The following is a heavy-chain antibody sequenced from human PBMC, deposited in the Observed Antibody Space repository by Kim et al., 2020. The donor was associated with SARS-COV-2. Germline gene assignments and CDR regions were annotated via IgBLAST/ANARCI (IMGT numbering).Heavy chain of an antibody. V-gene: IGHV4-39*01. D-gene: IGHD4-17*01. CDR3: ARHADYGDYSGGDYYYYGMDV. CDR1: GGSISSSSYY. CDR2: IYYSGST. J-gene: IGHJ6*02. Sequence: SETLSLTCTVSGGSISSSSYYWGWIRQPPGKGLEWIGSIYYSGSTYYNPSLKSRVTISVDTSKNQFSLKLSSVTAADTAVYYCARHADYGDYSGGDYYYYGMDVWGQGTTVTVSS.